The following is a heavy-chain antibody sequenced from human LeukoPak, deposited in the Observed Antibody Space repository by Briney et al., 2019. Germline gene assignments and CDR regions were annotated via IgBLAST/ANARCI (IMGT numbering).Heavy chain of an antibody. CDR3: ARDLGGNGPTSFFDY. Sequence: GGSLRLSCAAPGFTFSSYAMSWVRQAPGKGLEWVSAISGSGGSTYYADSVKGRFTISRDNSKNTLYLQMNSLRAEDTAVYYCARDLGGNGPTSFFDYWGQGTLVTVSS. V-gene: IGHV3-23*01. CDR1: GFTFSSYA. D-gene: IGHD3-16*01. CDR2: ISGSGGST. J-gene: IGHJ4*02.